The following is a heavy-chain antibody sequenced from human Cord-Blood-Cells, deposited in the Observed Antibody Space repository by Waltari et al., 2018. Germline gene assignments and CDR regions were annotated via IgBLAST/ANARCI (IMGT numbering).Heavy chain of an antibody. J-gene: IGHJ3*02. CDR1: GSPFSTYA. D-gene: IGHD1-26*01. CDR3: ARPRIVGATRDAFDI. V-gene: IGHV1-69*04. Sequence: VQLVQSGAEVKKPGSSVKVSCQAPGSPFSTYAILWARPAPGQGLEWMGGIIPILGIANYAQKFQGRVTITADESTSTAYMELSSLRSEDTAVYYCARPRIVGATRDAFDIWGQGTMVTVSS. CDR2: IIPILGIA.